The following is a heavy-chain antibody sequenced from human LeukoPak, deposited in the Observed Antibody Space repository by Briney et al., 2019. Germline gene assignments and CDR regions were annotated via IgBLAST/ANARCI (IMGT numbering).Heavy chain of an antibody. CDR3: ASSYCSGGSCYSPHFDY. V-gene: IGHV4-59*08. Sequence: SETLSLTCTVPGGSISSYYWSWIRQPPGKGLEWIGYIYYSGSTNYNPSLKSRVTISVDTSKNQFSLKLSSVTAADTAVYYCASSYCSGGSCYSPHFDYWGQGTLVTVSS. D-gene: IGHD2-15*01. CDR1: GGSISSYY. CDR2: IYYSGST. J-gene: IGHJ4*02.